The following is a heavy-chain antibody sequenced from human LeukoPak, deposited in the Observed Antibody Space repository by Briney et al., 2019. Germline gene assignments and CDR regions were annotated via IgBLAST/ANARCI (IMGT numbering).Heavy chain of an antibody. V-gene: IGHV1-2*02. CDR3: AKGHYGMDV. J-gene: IGHJ6*02. CDR1: GYRFTDHY. Sequence: GASVKVSCTASGYRFTDHYIYWGRQAPGQGLEWMGWISPNTGGTHYAQNFQGRVSMTRDTSISTAYMELGSLTSDDTAVYYCAKGHYGMDVWGQGTTVTVSS. CDR2: ISPNTGGT.